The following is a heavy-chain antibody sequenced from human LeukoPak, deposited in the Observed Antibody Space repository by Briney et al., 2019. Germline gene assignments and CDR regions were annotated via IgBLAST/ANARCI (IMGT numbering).Heavy chain of an antibody. CDR3: AKDDSTSPLAGSGFDI. CDR1: GFTFSSYG. Sequence: GGSLRLSCAASGFTFSSYGIHWVRQAPGKGLEWVALIRYDGNNVFYADSVKGRFTISRDNSKNTLYLQMNSLRAEDTAVYYCAKDDSTSPLAGSGFDIWGQGTTVTVSS. J-gene: IGHJ3*02. V-gene: IGHV3-30*02. CDR2: IRYDGNNV. D-gene: IGHD3-22*01.